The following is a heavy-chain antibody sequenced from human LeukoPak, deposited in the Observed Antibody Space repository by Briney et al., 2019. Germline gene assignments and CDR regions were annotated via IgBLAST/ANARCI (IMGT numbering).Heavy chain of an antibody. D-gene: IGHD2-2*01. J-gene: IGHJ4*01. CDR2: IFHSGST. Sequence: PGGSLRLSCAASGFTFSSYSMNWVRQAPGKGLEWIGQIFHSGSTSYSPSLKSRVTISMDKSKNQISLRLTSVTAADTAVYYCAKSPTKRVPGDYWGQGTLVTVSS. CDR3: AKSPTKRVPGDY. CDR1: GFTFSSYSM. V-gene: IGHV4-4*02.